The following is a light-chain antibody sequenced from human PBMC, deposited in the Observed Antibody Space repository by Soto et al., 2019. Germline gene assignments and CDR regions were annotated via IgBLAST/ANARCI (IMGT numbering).Light chain of an antibody. CDR1: QAVLYSSNNKNY. Sequence: DIVMTQSPDSLAVSLGERATINCKSSQAVLYSSNNKNYVAWYQLKPGQPPKLLINWASTRESGVPDRFSGSGSGTYFTLTISSLQAEDVATYYCHQYYSVPLTFGQGTKVEIK. J-gene: IGKJ1*01. CDR3: HQYYSVPLT. CDR2: WAS. V-gene: IGKV4-1*01.